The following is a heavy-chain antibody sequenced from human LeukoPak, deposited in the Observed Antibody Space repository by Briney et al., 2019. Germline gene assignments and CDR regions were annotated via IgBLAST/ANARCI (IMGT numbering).Heavy chain of an antibody. Sequence: SETLSLTCAVSGYSISSGYYWGWMRQPPGKGLEWIGSTYHSGSTYYNPSLKSRITISVDTSKNQFSLKLSSVTAADTAVYHCARAVRGVMEPNWFDPWGQGTLVTVSS. J-gene: IGHJ5*02. CDR1: GYSISSGYY. V-gene: IGHV4-38-2*01. D-gene: IGHD3-10*01. CDR2: TYHSGST. CDR3: ARAVRGVMEPNWFDP.